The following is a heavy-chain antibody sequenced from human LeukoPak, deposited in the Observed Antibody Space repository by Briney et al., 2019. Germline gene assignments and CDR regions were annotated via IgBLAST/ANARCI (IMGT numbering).Heavy chain of an antibody. Sequence: PSETLSLTCTVSGGSISSSSYYWGWIRQPPGKGLEWIGSIYYSGSTYYNPSLKSRVTISVDTSKNQFSLKLSSVTAADTAVYYCVRRRASDTAMHYYGMDVWGQGTTVTVSS. CDR1: GGSISSSSYY. V-gene: IGHV4-39*01. CDR2: IYYSGST. D-gene: IGHD5-18*01. CDR3: VRRRASDTAMHYYGMDV. J-gene: IGHJ6*02.